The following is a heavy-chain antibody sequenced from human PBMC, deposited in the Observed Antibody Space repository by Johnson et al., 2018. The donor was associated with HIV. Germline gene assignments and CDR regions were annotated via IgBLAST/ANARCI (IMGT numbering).Heavy chain of an antibody. CDR2: ISNNGGST. Sequence: QVQLVESGGGLVQPGGSLRLSCAASGFTFSTYAMHWVRQAPGKGLEYVSAISNNGGSTYYADSVRGRFTVSRDNSKNTVFLQMNSLRVEDTAVYYCARDRGTIFDIWGQGTTVTVSS. CDR1: GFTFSTYA. D-gene: IGHD2-8*01. CDR3: ARDRGTIFDI. V-gene: IGHV3-64*04. J-gene: IGHJ3*02.